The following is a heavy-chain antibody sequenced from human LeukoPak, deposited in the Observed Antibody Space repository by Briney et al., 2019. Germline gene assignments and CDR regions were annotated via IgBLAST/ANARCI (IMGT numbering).Heavy chain of an antibody. CDR3: ARVNGVVSDAFDI. V-gene: IGHV1-2*02. J-gene: IGHJ3*02. Sequence: ASVKVSCKASGYTFTGYYMHWVRQAPGQGLEWMGWINPNSGGTNYVQKFQGRVTMTRDTSISTAYMELSRLRSDDTAVYYCARVNGVVSDAFDIWGQGTMVTVSS. CDR2: INPNSGGT. D-gene: IGHD3-3*01. CDR1: GYTFTGYY.